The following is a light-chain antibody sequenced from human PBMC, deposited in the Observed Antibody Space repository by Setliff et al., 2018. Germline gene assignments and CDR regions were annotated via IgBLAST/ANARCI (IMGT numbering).Light chain of an antibody. V-gene: IGLV1-47*01. CDR2: RNN. CDR3: AAWDDSLSGRL. Sequence: QSVLTQPHSASGTPGQRVTISCSGSTSNIEINYVYWYQQLPGATPKLLIYRNNQRPSGVPDRFSGSKSGTSASLAISGLRSEAEADYYCAAWDDSLSGRLFGGGTKVTVL. CDR1: TSNIEINY. J-gene: IGLJ3*02.